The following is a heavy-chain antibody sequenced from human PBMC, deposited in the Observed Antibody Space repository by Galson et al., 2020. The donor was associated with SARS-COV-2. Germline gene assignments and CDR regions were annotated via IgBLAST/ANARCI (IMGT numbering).Heavy chain of an antibody. CDR2: IRSNSDYI. D-gene: IGHD1-26*01. J-gene: IGHJ6*02. Sequence: GGSLRLSCVVSGFTFSSYTINWVRQAPGKGLEWVSAIRSNSDYIYYADSVKGRFTISRDNGKNSLYLQMNSLSPEDTAVYYCARDASWAMFGMDVWGQGTTVTVSS. V-gene: IGHV3-21*01. CDR3: ARDASWAMFGMDV. CDR1: GFTFSSYT.